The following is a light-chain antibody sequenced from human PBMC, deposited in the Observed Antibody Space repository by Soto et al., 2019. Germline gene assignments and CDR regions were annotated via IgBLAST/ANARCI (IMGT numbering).Light chain of an antibody. J-gene: IGKJ1*01. V-gene: IGKV3-15*01. CDR1: QSVSSY. Sequence: EIVMTQSPATLSVSPGERATLSCRASQSVSSYLAWYQQKPGQAPRLLIYGASTRATGLPARFSGSGSGTKSTLTISSLQSEDFAVYYCQQYNDWPQTFGQGTKVEIK. CDR3: QQYNDWPQT. CDR2: GAS.